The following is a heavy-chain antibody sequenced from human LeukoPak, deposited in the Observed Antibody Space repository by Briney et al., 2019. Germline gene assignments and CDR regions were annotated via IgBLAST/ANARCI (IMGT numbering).Heavy chain of an antibody. J-gene: IGHJ2*01. CDR2: LNPSDDTT. CDR1: GGTFSSYA. V-gene: IGHV1-46*01. D-gene: IGHD3-16*01. CDR3: ARAPLGPFWYFDL. Sequence: ASVKVSCKASGGTFSSYAISWVRQAPGQGLEWMGMLNPSDDTTTYAQKFQGRITLTRDTSTSTVYMELSSLRSGETAVYYCARAPLGPFWYFDLWGRGTLVTVSS.